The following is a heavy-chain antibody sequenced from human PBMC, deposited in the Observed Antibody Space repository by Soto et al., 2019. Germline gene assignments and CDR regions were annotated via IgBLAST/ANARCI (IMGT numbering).Heavy chain of an antibody. D-gene: IGHD3-9*01. CDR1: GFIFSDYY. V-gene: IGHV3-11*06. CDR2: ISSSSSYR. CDR3: ARAASGFLTDY. Sequence: ESGGGLVQPGGSLRLSCAASGFIFSDYYMSWIRQAPGKGLEYVSYISSSSSYRNYADSVKGRFTISRDNAKNSLYLQMNSLRAEDTAVYYCARAASGFLTDYWGQGTLVTVSS. J-gene: IGHJ4*02.